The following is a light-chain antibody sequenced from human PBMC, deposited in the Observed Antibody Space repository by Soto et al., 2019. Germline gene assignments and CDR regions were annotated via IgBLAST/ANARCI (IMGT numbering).Light chain of an antibody. CDR3: AAWDDSLNGEV. Sequence: QSVLTQPPSASGTPGQRVTISCSGSSSDIGSNPVNWYQQLPRRAPKLLIYSNNQRPSGVPDRFSGSKSGTSASLAISGLQSEDEADYYCAAWDDSLNGEVFGGGTKVTVL. CDR1: SSDIGSNP. CDR2: SNN. J-gene: IGLJ2*01. V-gene: IGLV1-44*01.